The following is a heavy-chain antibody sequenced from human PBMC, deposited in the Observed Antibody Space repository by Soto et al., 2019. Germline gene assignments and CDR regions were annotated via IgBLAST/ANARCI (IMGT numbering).Heavy chain of an antibody. Sequence: SETLSLTCTVSGGSISSGDYYWSWIRQPPGKGLEWIGYIYYSGSTYYNPSLKSRVTISVDTSKNQFSLKLSSVTAADTAVYYSAREPGRELWFDYWGQGTLVTVSS. CDR2: IYYSGST. CDR1: GGSISSGDYY. V-gene: IGHV4-30-4*01. J-gene: IGHJ4*02. D-gene: IGHD1-26*01. CDR3: AREPGRELWFDY.